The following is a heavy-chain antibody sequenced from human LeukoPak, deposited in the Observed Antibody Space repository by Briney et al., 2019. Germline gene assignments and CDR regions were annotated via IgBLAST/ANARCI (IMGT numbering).Heavy chain of an antibody. V-gene: IGHV1-46*03. J-gene: IGHJ5*02. Sequence: ASVKVSCKASGYTFTSYYMHWVRRAPGQGLEWMGITNPSGGSTSYAQKFQGRVTMTRDTSTSTVYMELSSLRSEDTAVYYCASQMTTVTTWGFDPWGQGTLVTVSS. D-gene: IGHD4-17*01. CDR1: GYTFTSYY. CDR2: TNPSGGST. CDR3: ASQMTTVTTWGFDP.